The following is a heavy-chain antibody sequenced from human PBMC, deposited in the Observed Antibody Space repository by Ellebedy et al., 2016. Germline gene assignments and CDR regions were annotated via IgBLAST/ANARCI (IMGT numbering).Heavy chain of an antibody. Sequence: ASVKVSCXASGYTFTSYYMHWVRQAPGQGLEWMGIINPSGGSTSYAQKLQGRVTMTTDTSTSTAYMELSSLRSEDTAVYYCATGWIRGFWSGYYTWGQGTLVTVSS. V-gene: IGHV1-46*01. J-gene: IGHJ5*02. CDR3: ATGWIRGFWSGYYT. CDR1: GYTFTSYY. CDR2: INPSGGST. D-gene: IGHD3-3*01.